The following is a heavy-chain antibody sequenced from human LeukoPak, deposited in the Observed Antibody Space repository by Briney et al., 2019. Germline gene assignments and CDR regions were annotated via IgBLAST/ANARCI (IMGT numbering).Heavy chain of an antibody. D-gene: IGHD2-2*01. CDR3: ASVPALDRIVVVPAARVDY. J-gene: IGHJ4*02. V-gene: IGHV1-69*02. CDR2: IIPILGIA. CDR1: VVTLSSYT. Sequence: SVKLSCKASVVTLSSYTISWVTRAPGQGLEWMGRIIPILGIANCAQKFQGRITITALKSTSTAYMELSSLRSEDTAVYYCASVPALDRIVVVPAARVDYWGQGTLVTVSS.